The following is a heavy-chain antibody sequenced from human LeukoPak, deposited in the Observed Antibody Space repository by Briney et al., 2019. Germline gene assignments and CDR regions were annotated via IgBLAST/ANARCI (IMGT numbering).Heavy chain of an antibody. CDR2: IDTSGDT. D-gene: IGHD1-26*01. J-gene: IGHJ3*02. CDR1: GFTFSNND. Sequence: GGYLRLSCAASGFTFSNNDMHWVRQGPGKGLEWVSAIDTSGDTYYPGSVKGRFTISRENAKNILYLQMNSLRVGDTAVYYCARGSTTVAFEIWGQGTMVSVSS. V-gene: IGHV3-13*01. CDR3: ARGSTTVAFEI.